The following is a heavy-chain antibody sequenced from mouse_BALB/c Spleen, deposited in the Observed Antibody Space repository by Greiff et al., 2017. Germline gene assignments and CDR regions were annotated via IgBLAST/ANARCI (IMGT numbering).Heavy chain of an antibody. V-gene: IGHV1S137*01. D-gene: IGHD1-1*01. J-gene: IGHJ1*01. CDR1: GYTFTDYA. CDR2: ISTYYGDA. Sequence: VKLVESGAELVRPGVSVKISCKGSGYTFTDYAMHWVKQSHAKSLEWIGVISTYYGDASYNQKFKGKATMTVDKSSSTAYMELARLTSEDSAIYYCARSEGPYYYVSSDWYFDVWGAGTTVTVSS. CDR3: ARSEGPYYYVSSDWYFDV.